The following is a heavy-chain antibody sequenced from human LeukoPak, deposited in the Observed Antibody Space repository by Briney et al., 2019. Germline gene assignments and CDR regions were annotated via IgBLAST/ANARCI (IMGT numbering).Heavy chain of an antibody. CDR3: ARDKAVTTELTQYFQH. CDR2: ISAYNGYT. Sequence: ASVKVSCKASGYTFTNYGVSWVRQAPGQGLEWMGWISAYNGYTNYAQKFQFRVTMTTDTSTSTAYMGLRSLTSDDTAVYYCARDKAVTTELTQYFQHWGQGTLVTVSS. V-gene: IGHV1-18*01. J-gene: IGHJ1*01. D-gene: IGHD4-11*01. CDR1: GYTFTNYG.